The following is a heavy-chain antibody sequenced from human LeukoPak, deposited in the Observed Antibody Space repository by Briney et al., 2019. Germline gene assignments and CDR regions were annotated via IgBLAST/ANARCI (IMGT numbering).Heavy chain of an antibody. CDR2: ISAYNGNT. CDR3: ARKYYDSSGYYYAFDI. Sequence: GASVKVSCKASGYTFTSYGISWVRQAPGQGLEWMGWISAYNGNTNYAQKLQGRVTMTTDTSTSTACMELRSLRSDDTAVYYCARKYYDSSGYYYAFDIWGQGTMVTVS. CDR1: GYTFTSYG. J-gene: IGHJ3*02. V-gene: IGHV1-18*01. D-gene: IGHD3-22*01.